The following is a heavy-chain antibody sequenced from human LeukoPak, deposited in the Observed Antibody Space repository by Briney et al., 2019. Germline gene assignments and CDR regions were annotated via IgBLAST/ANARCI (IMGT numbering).Heavy chain of an antibody. CDR3: AKAMTSSWYYFDH. CDR2: ISGSGAGT. CDR1: GFTFSSYG. J-gene: IGHJ4*02. D-gene: IGHD6-13*01. Sequence: PGGSLRLSCAVAGFTFSSYGMTWVRQAPGKGLEWVSGISGSGAGTYYADSVKGRFTIPRDNSKNMLYLQMNSLRADDTALYYCAKAMTSSWYYFDHWGQGTLVTVSS. V-gene: IGHV3-23*01.